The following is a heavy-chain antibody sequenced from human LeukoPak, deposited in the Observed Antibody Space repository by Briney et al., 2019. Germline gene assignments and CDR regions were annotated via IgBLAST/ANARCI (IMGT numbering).Heavy chain of an antibody. CDR1: GFTVSSNY. CDR3: AREGFYYDSSLGGYGMDV. D-gene: IGHD3-22*01. Sequence: GGSLRLSCAASGFTVSSNYMSWVRQAPGKGLEWGSVIYSGGSTYYADSVKGRFTISRDNSKNTLYLQMNSLRAEDTAVYYCAREGFYYDSSLGGYGMDVWGQGTTVTVSS. J-gene: IGHJ6*02. CDR2: IYSGGST. V-gene: IGHV3-53*01.